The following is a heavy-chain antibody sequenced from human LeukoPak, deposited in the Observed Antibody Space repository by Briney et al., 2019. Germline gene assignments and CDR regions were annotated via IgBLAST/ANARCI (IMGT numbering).Heavy chain of an antibody. D-gene: IGHD5-24*01. CDR2: INHSGST. J-gene: IGHJ2*01. CDR1: GGSFSGSY. V-gene: IGHV4-34*01. Sequence: SETLSLTCAVYGGSFSGSYWSWIRQPPGKGLEWIGEINHSGSTNYNPSLKSRVTISVDTSKNQFSLKLSSVTAADTAVYYCARRSSKRFNWYFDLWGRGTLVTVSS. CDR3: ARRSSKRFNWYFDL.